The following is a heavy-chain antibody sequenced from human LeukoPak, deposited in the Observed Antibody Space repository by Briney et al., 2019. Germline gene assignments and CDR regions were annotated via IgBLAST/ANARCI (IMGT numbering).Heavy chain of an antibody. J-gene: IGHJ4*02. CDR2: IYYSGST. Sequence: SETLSLTCTVSGGSISSSSYYWGWIRQPPGKGLEWIGSIYYSGSTYYNPSLKSRVTISVDTSKNQFSLKLSSVTAADTAVYYCARHYCSGGSCYFDYWGPGTLVTVSS. CDR3: ARHYCSGGSCYFDY. D-gene: IGHD2-15*01. CDR1: GGSISSSSYY. V-gene: IGHV4-39*01.